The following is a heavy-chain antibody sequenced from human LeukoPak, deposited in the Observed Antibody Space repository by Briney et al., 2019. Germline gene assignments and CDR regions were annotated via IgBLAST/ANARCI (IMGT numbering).Heavy chain of an antibody. CDR1: GGTFSSYA. CDR2: IIPIFGTA. D-gene: IGHD2-2*01. V-gene: IGHV1-69*13. CDR3: ARPYCSSTSCSMAGFDP. J-gene: IGHJ5*02. Sequence: EASVKVSCKASGGTFSSYAISWVRQAPGQGLEWMGGIIPIFGTANYAQKFQGRVTITADESTSTAYMELSSLRSEDTAVYYCARPYCSSTSCSMAGFDPWGQGTLVTVSS.